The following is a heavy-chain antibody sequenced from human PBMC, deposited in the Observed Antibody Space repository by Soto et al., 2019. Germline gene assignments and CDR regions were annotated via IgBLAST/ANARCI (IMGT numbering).Heavy chain of an antibody. D-gene: IGHD5-18*01. Sequence: PSETLSLTCTVSGCSISSYYWSWIRQPPGKGLEWIGYIYYSGSTNYNPSLKSRVTISVDTSKNQFSLKLSSVTAADTAVYYCASSGGYSYGYFVSVYWGQGTLVTVSS. V-gene: IGHV4-59*01. CDR3: ASSGGYSYGYFVSVY. J-gene: IGHJ4*02. CDR1: GCSISSYY. CDR2: IYYSGST.